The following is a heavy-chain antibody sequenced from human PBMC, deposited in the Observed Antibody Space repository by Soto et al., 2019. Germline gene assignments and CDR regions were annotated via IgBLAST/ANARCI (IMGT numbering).Heavy chain of an antibody. Sequence: SETLSLTCTVSGGSISSNIYYWGWIRQPPGKGLEWIGNIHYSGSTYYDSSLKSRVTISVDTSKNQFSLKLGSVTAADTAVYYCARLGAYFQSLDPWGPGTLVTVSS. CDR3: ARLGAYFQSLDP. CDR2: IHYSGST. V-gene: IGHV4-39*01. D-gene: IGHD2-21*01. CDR1: GGSISSNIYY. J-gene: IGHJ5*02.